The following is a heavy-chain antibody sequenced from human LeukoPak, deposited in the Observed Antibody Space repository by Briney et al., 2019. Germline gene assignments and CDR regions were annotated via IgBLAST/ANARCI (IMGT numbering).Heavy chain of an antibody. CDR1: GAGFSAYY. D-gene: IGHD3/OR15-3a*01. CDR2: IYYTGNT. J-gene: IGHJ4*02. V-gene: IGHV4-34*01. Sequence: PSETLSLTRTVYGAGFSAYYWSWIRQPPGKGLEWIGSIYYTGNTYYNASLKSRVTISIDTSKNQISLRLTSVTATDTAIYYCARQTGSGLFILPGGQGTLVTVSS. CDR3: ARQTGSGLFILP.